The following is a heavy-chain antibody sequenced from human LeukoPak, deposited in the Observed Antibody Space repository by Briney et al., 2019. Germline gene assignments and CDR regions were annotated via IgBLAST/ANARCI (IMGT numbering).Heavy chain of an antibody. CDR3: ARDLDHLPFDP. CDR2: INAGNGNT. CDR1: GYTFTSYA. V-gene: IGHV1-3*01. D-gene: IGHD1-14*01. J-gene: IGHJ5*02. Sequence: GASVKVSCKASGYTFTSYAMHWVRQAPGQRLEWMGWINAGNGNTKYSQKFQGRVTINRDTSASTAYMELSSLRSEDTAVYYCARDLDHLPFDPWGQGTLVTVSS.